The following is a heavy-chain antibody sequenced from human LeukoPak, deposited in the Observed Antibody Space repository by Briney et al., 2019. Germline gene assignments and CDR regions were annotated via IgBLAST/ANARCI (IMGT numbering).Heavy chain of an antibody. J-gene: IGHJ5*02. Sequence: AASVKVSCKASGYTFSSYGISWVRQGPGQGLEWMGWISGYNGNTNYAQKVQGRVTMTTDTSTSTAYMELRSLRSDDTAVYYCARDRRYYGSGSYYGDNWFDPWGQGTLVTVSP. D-gene: IGHD3-10*01. CDR1: GYTFSSYG. CDR3: ARDRRYYGSGSYYGDNWFDP. CDR2: ISGYNGNT. V-gene: IGHV1-18*01.